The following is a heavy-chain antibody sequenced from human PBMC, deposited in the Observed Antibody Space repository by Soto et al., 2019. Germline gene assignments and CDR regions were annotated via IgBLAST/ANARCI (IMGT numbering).Heavy chain of an antibody. CDR2: INHSGST. V-gene: IGHV4-34*01. CDR1: GGSFSGYY. CDR3: ARGIPSGSGYCSGGSCYSGRFDP. Sequence: QVQLQQWGAGLLKPSETLSLTCAVYGGSFSGYYWSWIRQPPGKGLEWIGEINHSGSTNYNPSLTSRVTISVDTSKNQFSLKLSSVTAADTAVYYCARGIPSGSGYCSGGSCYSGRFDPWGQGTLVTVSS. D-gene: IGHD2-15*01. J-gene: IGHJ5*02.